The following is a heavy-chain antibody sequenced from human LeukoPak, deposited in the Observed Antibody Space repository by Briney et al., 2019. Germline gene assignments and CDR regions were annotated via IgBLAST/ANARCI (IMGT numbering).Heavy chain of an antibody. CDR1: GFTFSSYW. V-gene: IGHV3-23*01. J-gene: IGHJ4*02. Sequence: GGSLRLSCAASGFTFSSYWMSWVRQAPGRGLEWVSAISGSGGSTYYADSVKGRFTISRDNSKNTLYLQMNSLRAEDTAVYYCAKEGRLITMVVLVRFSPLEYWGQGTLVTVSS. D-gene: IGHD3-22*01. CDR3: AKEGRLITMVVLVRFSPLEY. CDR2: ISGSGGST.